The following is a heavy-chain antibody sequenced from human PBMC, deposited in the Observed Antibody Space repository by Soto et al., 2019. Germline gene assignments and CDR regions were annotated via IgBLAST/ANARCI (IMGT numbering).Heavy chain of an antibody. V-gene: IGHV1-69*01. CDR1: GGTFSSYA. D-gene: IGHD6-13*01. Sequence: QVQLVQSGAEVKKPGSSVNVSCKASGGTFSSYAISWVRQAPGQGLEWMGGIIPIFGTANYAQKFQGRVTITADESTSTAYMELSSLRSEDTAVYYCARGPYSRRLLYYGMDVWGQGTTVTVSS. CDR3: ARGPYSRRLLYYGMDV. CDR2: IIPIFGTA. J-gene: IGHJ6*02.